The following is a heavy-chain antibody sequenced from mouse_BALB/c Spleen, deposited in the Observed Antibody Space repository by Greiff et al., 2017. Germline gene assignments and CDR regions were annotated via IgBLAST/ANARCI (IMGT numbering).Heavy chain of an antibody. Sequence: EVQLQESGGGLVQPGGSLKLSCAASGFTFSSYTMSWVRQTPEKRLEWVAYISNGGGSTYYPDTVKGRFTISRDNAKNTLYLQMSSLKSEDTAMYYCARQDWYFDVWGAGTTVTVSS. CDR3: ARQDWYFDV. V-gene: IGHV5-12-2*01. CDR1: GFTFSSYT. CDR2: ISNGGGST. J-gene: IGHJ1*01.